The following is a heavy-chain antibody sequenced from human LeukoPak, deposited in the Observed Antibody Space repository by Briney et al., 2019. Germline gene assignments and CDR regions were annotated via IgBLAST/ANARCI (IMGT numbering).Heavy chain of an antibody. J-gene: IGHJ4*02. Sequence: PSETLSLTCSVSGGSISSYYWSWIRQPPGKGLEWIGYIFYSGRTSYNPSLKSRVTISVDTSKNHFSLTLSSVTAADTAVYYCTRGQKYISGYTVTELGSGYFDYWGQGTLVTVSS. V-gene: IGHV4-59*01. CDR1: GGSISSYY. D-gene: IGHD5-18*01. CDR3: TRGQKYISGYTVTELGSGYFDY. CDR2: IFYSGRT.